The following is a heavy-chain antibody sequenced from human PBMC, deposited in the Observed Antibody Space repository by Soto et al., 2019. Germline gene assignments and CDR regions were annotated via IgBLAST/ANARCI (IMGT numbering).Heavy chain of an antibody. CDR2: ISYDGSNK. CDR1: GFTFSSYG. Sequence: QVQMVESGGGVVQPGRSLRLSCAASGFTFSSYGMHWVRQAPGKGLEWVAVISYDGSNKYYADSVKGRFTISRDNSKNTLYLHMSSLRAEYTAVYYCAKGDCISTSCYVDGMDVWGQGTTVTVSS. V-gene: IGHV3-30*18. D-gene: IGHD2-2*01. J-gene: IGHJ6*02. CDR3: AKGDCISTSCYVDGMDV.